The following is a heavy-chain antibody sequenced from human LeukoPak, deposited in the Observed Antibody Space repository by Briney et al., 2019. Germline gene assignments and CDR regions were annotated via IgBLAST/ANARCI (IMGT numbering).Heavy chain of an antibody. V-gene: IGHV1-2*02. J-gene: IGHJ4*02. CDR1: GYTFTGYY. CDR2: INPNSGGT. CDR3: ARGRIAARVVDFEY. D-gene: IGHD6-6*01. Sequence: ASVKVSCKASGYTFTGYYMHWVRQAPGQGLEWMGWINPNSGGTNYAQKFQGRVTMTRDTSISTAYMELSRLRSDDTAVYYCARGRIAARVVDFEYWGQGTLVTVSS.